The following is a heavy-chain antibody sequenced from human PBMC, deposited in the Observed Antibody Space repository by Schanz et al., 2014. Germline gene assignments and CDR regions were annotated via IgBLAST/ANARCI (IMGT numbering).Heavy chain of an antibody. Sequence: EVQLLESGGGLVQPGGSLRLSCAASGFTFSTSAMSWVRQAPGKGLEWVSSISGDHRNTFYADSVKGRFTMSRDNAKNSVFLQMNSLRAEDTAVYYCARAGYDADNWFDPWGQGTLVTVSS. CDR1: GFTFSTSA. J-gene: IGHJ5*02. D-gene: IGHD2-2*01. CDR3: ARAGYDADNWFDP. V-gene: IGHV3-23*01. CDR2: ISGDHRNT.